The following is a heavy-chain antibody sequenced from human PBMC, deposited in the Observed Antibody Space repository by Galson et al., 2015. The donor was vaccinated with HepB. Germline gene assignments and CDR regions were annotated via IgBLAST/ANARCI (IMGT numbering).Heavy chain of an antibody. CDR3: ARRDYYDSSGYYY. CDR1: GFTFSSYW. J-gene: IGHJ4*02. V-gene: IGHV3-74*01. CDR2: INSDGSST. D-gene: IGHD3-22*01. Sequence: LRLSCAASGFTFSSYWMHWVRQAPGKELVWVSRINSDGSSTSYADSVKGRFTISRDNAKNTLYLQMNSLRAEDTAVYYCARRDYYDSSGYYYWGQGTLVTVSS.